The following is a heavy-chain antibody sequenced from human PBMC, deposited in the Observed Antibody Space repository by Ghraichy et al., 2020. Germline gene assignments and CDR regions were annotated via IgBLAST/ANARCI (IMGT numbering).Heavy chain of an antibody. CDR2: ITHDGRKQ. Sequence: GGSLRLSCTTSGFFFGSYFLHWVRQTPGKGLEWVALITHDGRKQYYSDSVRGRFTVSRDNSRNIMTLQMNSLRLDDTALYYCARDAGCSGGPCYFFDFWGQGTLVTVSS. CDR1: GFFFGSYF. D-gene: IGHD2-15*01. CDR3: ARDAGCSGGPCYFFDF. J-gene: IGHJ4*02. V-gene: IGHV3-30*03.